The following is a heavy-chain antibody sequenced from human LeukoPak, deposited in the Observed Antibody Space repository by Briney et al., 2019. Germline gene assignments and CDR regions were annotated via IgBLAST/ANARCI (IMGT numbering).Heavy chain of an antibody. CDR2: IYYSGST. CDR1: GGSISSSSYY. Sequence: PSETLSLTCTVSGGSISSSSYYWGWIRQPPGKGLEWIGSIYYSGSTYYNPSLKSRVTISVDTSKNQFSLKLSSVTAADTAVYYCARHDRKESYCDYWGQGTLVTVSS. D-gene: IGHD1-26*01. CDR3: ARHDRKESYCDY. V-gene: IGHV4-39*07. J-gene: IGHJ4*02.